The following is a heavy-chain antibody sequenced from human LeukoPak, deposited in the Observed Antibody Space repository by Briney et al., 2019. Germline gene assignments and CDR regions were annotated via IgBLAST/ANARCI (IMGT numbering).Heavy chain of an antibody. J-gene: IGHJ3*02. CDR2: IYTSGST. Sequence: PSETLSLTCTVSGGSISSYYWSWIRQPAGKGLEWIGRIYTSGSTNYNPSLKSRVTMSVDTSKNQFSLKLSSVTAADTAVYYCARVDYDSSGYYSAFDIWGQGTMVTVSS. V-gene: IGHV4-4*07. D-gene: IGHD3-22*01. CDR3: ARVDYDSSGYYSAFDI. CDR1: GGSISSYY.